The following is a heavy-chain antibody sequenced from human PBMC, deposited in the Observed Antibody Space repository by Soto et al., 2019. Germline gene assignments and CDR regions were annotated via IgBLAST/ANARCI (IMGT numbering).Heavy chain of an antibody. V-gene: IGHV4-4*07. J-gene: IGHJ6*02. CDR1: VDSITTYY. CDR2: IDTSGNT. CDR3: ARYSNNWFQTEGMDV. D-gene: IGHD6-13*01. Sequence: QVQLQESGPGLVKASETLSLTCTVSVDSITTYYWSWIRQPAGKGLEWIGRIDTSGNTNYNHSLKSRVTMSVDTSKKQFSLKLTSGTAADTAVYYCARYSNNWFQTEGMDVWGQGTTVTVSS.